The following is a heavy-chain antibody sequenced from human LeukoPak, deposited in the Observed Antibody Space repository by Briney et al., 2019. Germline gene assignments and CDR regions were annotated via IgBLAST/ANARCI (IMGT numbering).Heavy chain of an antibody. V-gene: IGHV3-7*05. D-gene: IGHD5-18*01. CDR2: IKQDGSQK. J-gene: IGHJ4*02. CDR1: GFTFSSYW. Sequence: GRSLRLSCAVSGFTFSSYWMNWVRQAPGKGLEWVANIKQDGSQKYYVDSVRGRFTISRDYAKNSLYLQLNSLRAEDTAVYYCARDEPGDSYGLYWGQGTLVTVSS. CDR3: ARDEPGDSYGLY.